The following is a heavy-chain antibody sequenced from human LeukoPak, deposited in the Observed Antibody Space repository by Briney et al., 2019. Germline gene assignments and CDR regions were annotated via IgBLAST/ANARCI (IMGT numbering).Heavy chain of an antibody. D-gene: IGHD3-22*01. J-gene: IGHJ5*02. Sequence: PSETLSLTCTVSGGSISSYYWSWIRQPPGKGLEWIGYIYYSGSTNYNPSLKSRVTISVDTSKNQFSLKLSSVTAADTAVYYCARGGYDSSGYYYGNWFDPWGQGTLVTVSS. V-gene: IGHV4-59*01. CDR1: GGSISSYY. CDR2: IYYSGST. CDR3: ARGGYDSSGYYYGNWFDP.